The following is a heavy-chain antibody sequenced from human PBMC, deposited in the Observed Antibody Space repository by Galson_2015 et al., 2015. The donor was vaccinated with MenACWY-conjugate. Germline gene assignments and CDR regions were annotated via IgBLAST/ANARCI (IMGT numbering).Heavy chain of an antibody. Sequence: SLRLSCAASGFTVSGNYMNWVRQAPGKGLSWVSTTYPGGNTYYADSVKGRFTVSRDNYKNTLFLQMDSLRPEDTAIYFCARGGPRGYSLDYLFLGTLVTVFS. CDR2: TYPGGNT. CDR3: ARGGPRGYSLDY. CDR1: GFTVSGNY. V-gene: IGHV3-66*02. D-gene: IGHD3-22*01. J-gene: IGHJ4*02.